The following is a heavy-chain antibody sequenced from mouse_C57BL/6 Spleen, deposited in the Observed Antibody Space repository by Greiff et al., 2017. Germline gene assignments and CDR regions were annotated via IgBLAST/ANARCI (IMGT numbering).Heavy chain of an antibody. Sequence: EVKLVESGGGLVKPGGSLKLSCAASGFNFSDYGMHWVRQAPEKGLEWVAYISSGSSKIYYADTVKGRFTISRDNAKNTLFLQMTSLRSEDTAMYYCARIYYYAWYFDVWGTGTTVTVSS. CDR1: GFNFSDYG. V-gene: IGHV5-17*01. CDR3: ARIYYYAWYFDV. J-gene: IGHJ1*03. CDR2: ISSGSSKI. D-gene: IGHD1-1*01.